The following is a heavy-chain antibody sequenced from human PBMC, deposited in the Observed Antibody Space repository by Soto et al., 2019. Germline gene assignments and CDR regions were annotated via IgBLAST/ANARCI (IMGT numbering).Heavy chain of an antibody. CDR2: IKPDGSEK. V-gene: IGHV3-7*03. Sequence: GGSLRLSCAASGFTFSSFWMTWVRQAPGKRLEWVGNIKPDGSEKYYVDSVKGRFAISRDNAKNSLFLQMNSLTAEDTAVYYCATLRYFDTLLPEFDHWGHGTLVTVSS. CDR1: GFTFSSFW. J-gene: IGHJ4*01. CDR3: ATLRYFDTLLPEFDH. D-gene: IGHD3-9*01.